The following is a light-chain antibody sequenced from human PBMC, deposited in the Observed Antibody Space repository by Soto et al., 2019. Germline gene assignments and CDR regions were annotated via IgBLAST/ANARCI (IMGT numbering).Light chain of an antibody. CDR2: GAS. CDR1: QSVGGN. J-gene: IGKJ5*01. V-gene: IGKV3-20*01. CDR3: QHYGAAAIT. Sequence: EIVVTQYKGSLSFSPGERATLSCRASQSVGGNLAWYQQKPGQPPKLLIFGASSRATDIPDRFSGSGSGTDFTLTISRLEPEDFALYYCQHYGAAAITFGHATYLRL.